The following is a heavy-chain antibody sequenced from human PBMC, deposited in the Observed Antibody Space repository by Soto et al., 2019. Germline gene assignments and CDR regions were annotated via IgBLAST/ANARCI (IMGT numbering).Heavy chain of an antibody. CDR3: ARSNNYYYYGFDV. D-gene: IGHD3-10*01. J-gene: IGHJ6*02. CDR1: GGSVSSGDYF. V-gene: IGHV4-61*08. Sequence: PSETLSLTCTVSGGSVSSGDYFWSWLRQSPGKRLEWIAYIYYSGSTNYNPSLKSRATISVDTSKSQVSLTLTSMTAADAAIYYCARSNNYYYYGFDVWGQGTAVTVSS. CDR2: IYYSGST.